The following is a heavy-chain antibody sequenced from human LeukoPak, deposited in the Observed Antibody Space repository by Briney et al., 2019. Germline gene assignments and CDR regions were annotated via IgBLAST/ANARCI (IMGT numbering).Heavy chain of an antibody. CDR3: AREGYSSGSYSAI. D-gene: IGHD1-26*01. CDR1: DGSISGHY. J-gene: IGHJ3*02. Sequence: SETLSLTCTVSDGSISGHYWSWIRQPPGKGLESIGYVYYSGSTNYNPSLKSRVTISVDTSKNQFSLKLSSVTAADTAVYYCAREGYSSGSYSAIWGQGTMVTVSS. CDR2: VYYSGST. V-gene: IGHV4-59*11.